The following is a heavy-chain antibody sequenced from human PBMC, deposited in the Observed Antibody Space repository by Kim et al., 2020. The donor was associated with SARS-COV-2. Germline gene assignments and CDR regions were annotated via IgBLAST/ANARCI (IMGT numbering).Heavy chain of an antibody. J-gene: IGHJ4*02. D-gene: IGHD3-9*01. V-gene: IGHV4-39*01. CDR1: GGSISSSSYY. CDR3: ARLDVLRYFVPPPYFYY. Sequence: SETLSLTCTVSGGSISSSSYYWGWIRQPPGKGLEWIGSIYYSGSTYYNPSLKSRVTISVDTSKNQFSLKLSSVTAADTAVYYCARLDVLRYFVPPPYFYYWGQGTLVTVSS. CDR2: IYYSGST.